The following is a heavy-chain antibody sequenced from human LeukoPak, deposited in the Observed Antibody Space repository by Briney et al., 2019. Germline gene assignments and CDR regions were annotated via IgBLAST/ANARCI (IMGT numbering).Heavy chain of an antibody. J-gene: IGHJ4*02. CDR3: ASYDSSGYYHYFDY. V-gene: IGHV3-23*01. CDR1: GFTFSSYS. CDR2: ISGSGGST. D-gene: IGHD3-22*01. Sequence: PGGSLRLSCAASGFTFSSYSMNWVRQAPGKGLEWVSAISGSGGSTYYADSVKGRFTISRDNSKNTLYPQMNSLRAEDTAVYYCASYDSSGYYHYFDYWGQGTLVTVSS.